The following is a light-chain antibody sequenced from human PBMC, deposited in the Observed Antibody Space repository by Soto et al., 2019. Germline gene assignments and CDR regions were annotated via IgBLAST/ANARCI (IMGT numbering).Light chain of an antibody. Sequence: QSVLAQPPSASWTPGQRVTISCSVSSSNIGSNYVYWYQQLPGTAPKLLIYGNYQRPSGVPDRFSGSKSGTSATLAISGLRSEDEADYFCAAWDDSLSGSFVFATGTKVTVL. CDR3: AAWDDSLSGSFV. J-gene: IGLJ1*01. CDR1: SSNIGSNY. CDR2: GNY. V-gene: IGLV1-47*02.